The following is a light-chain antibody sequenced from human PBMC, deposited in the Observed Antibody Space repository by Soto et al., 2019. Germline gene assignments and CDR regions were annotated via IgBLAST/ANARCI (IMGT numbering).Light chain of an antibody. V-gene: IGKV3-20*01. Sequence: EIVLTQSPGTLSLSPVERATLCFMASQSVSSSYIAWYQQRPGQTPSLLIYGASTRATGIPDRFSGSGSGTHFTLTISRLEPRDFAVYYCQHFGGTTFTFGQGTRLEIK. CDR3: QHFGGTTFT. CDR2: GAS. CDR1: QSVSSSY. J-gene: IGKJ5*01.